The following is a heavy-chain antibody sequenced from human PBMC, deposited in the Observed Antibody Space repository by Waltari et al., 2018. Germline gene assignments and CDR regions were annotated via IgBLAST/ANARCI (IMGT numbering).Heavy chain of an antibody. V-gene: IGHV1-69*05. CDR2: IIPIFGTA. D-gene: IGHD6-13*01. Sequence: QVQLVQSGAEVKKPGSSVKVSCKASGGTFSSYAISWVRQAPGQGLEWMGGIIPIFGTANYAQKFQGRVTITTDESTSTAYMELSSLRSEDTAVYYCARDGEAAAGPYYYGMDVWGQGTTVTVSS. CDR3: ARDGEAAAGPYYYGMDV. CDR1: GGTFSSYA. J-gene: IGHJ6*02.